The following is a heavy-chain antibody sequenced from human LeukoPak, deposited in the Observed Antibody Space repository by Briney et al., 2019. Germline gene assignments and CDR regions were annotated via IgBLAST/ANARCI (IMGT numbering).Heavy chain of an antibody. Sequence: GGSLRLSCAASGFTFSSYSMNWVRQAPGKGLEWVSSISSSSSYIYYADSVKGRFTISRDNAKNTLYLQMNSLRAEDTAVYYCARDGFYYESRCYFDYWDQGTLVTVSS. V-gene: IGHV3-21*01. J-gene: IGHJ4*02. CDR3: ARDGFYYESRCYFDY. CDR1: GFTFSSYS. CDR2: ISSSSSYI. D-gene: IGHD3-22*01.